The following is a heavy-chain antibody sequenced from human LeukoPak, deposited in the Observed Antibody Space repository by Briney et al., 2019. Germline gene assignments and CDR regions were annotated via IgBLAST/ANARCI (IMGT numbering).Heavy chain of an antibody. V-gene: IGHV4-59*08. CDR3: ARHDYYGSLNWFDP. J-gene: IGHJ5*02. D-gene: IGHD3-10*01. CDR2: IYYSGST. CDR1: GGSINSYY. Sequence: SETLSLTCSVSGGSINSYYWSWIRQPPGKGLEWLGYIYYSGSTKYNPSLKSRISISVDTSKNQFSLKLSSVTAADTAVYYCARHDYYGSLNWFDPWGQGTLITVSS.